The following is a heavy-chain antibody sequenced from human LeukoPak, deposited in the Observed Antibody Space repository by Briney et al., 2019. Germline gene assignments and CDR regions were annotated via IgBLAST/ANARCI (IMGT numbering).Heavy chain of an antibody. CDR3: ARTRLGGYYGYYFDY. V-gene: IGHV3-7*05. D-gene: IGHD3-22*01. CDR1: GFTFSDHY. Sequence: GGSLRLSCAASGFTFSDHYMDWVRQAPGKGLEWVANIKQDGSEKYYVDSVKGRFTISRDNAKNSLYLQMNSLRAEDTAVYHCARTRLGGYYGYYFDYWGQGSLVTVSS. CDR2: IKQDGSEK. J-gene: IGHJ4*02.